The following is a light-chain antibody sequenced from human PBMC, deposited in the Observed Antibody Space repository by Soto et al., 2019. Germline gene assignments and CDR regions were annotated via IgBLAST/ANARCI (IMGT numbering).Light chain of an antibody. CDR2: GAS. J-gene: IGKJ1*01. CDR1: QSVTSRF. CDR3: HHYGSSMWS. V-gene: IGKV3-20*01. Sequence: EIVLTQSPGTLSLSPGERATLSCRASQSVTSRFFAWYQHKPGQAPRLLMYGASSRATGIPDRFSGSVSGKDFNLNISRVEPEDSAVYYCHHYGSSMWSFGQGTTVDIK.